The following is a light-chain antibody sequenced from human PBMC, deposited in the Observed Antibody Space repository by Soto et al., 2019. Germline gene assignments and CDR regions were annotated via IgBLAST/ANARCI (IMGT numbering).Light chain of an antibody. J-gene: IGLJ1*01. Sequence: QSVLTQPASVSGSPGQSITISCTGTSSDVGGYNYVSWYQQHPGKAPKLMIYDVSSRPSGVSNRFSASKSGNTASLTISGLQAEDEADYYCSSYTSSSTEVFGTGTKLTVL. V-gene: IGLV2-14*01. CDR2: DVS. CDR3: SSYTSSSTEV. CDR1: SSDVGGYNY.